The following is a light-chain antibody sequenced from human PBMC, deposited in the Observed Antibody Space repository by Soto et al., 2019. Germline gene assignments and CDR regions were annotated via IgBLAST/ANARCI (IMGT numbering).Light chain of an antibody. CDR1: QSVSSD. CDR3: QQYDNWPQT. CDR2: GAS. V-gene: IGKV3-15*01. J-gene: IGKJ1*01. Sequence: ETVMMQSTTTLSVSPGERATRSCRSSQSVSSDLARYQHKPGQAPRLLIYGASTRATGIPARFSGRGSGTEFTLTISSLQSVDFAVYYCQQYDNWPQTFGQGTKVEIK.